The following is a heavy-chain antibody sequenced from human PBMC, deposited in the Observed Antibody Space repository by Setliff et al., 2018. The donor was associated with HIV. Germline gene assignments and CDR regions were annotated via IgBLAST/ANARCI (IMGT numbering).Heavy chain of an antibody. CDR3: AREGAGGSYQRASALDV. V-gene: IGHV3-23*01. D-gene: IGHD1-26*01. J-gene: IGHJ3*01. CDR2: ISHSGETT. CDR1: GFTFSTFA. Sequence: PGGSLRLSCAASGFTFSTFAMSWVRQAPGKGLEWVSTISHSGETTYFADSVKGRFTISRDNSKKSLYLQMNSLRAEDTALYFCAREGAGGSYQRASALDVWGQGTMVTVSS.